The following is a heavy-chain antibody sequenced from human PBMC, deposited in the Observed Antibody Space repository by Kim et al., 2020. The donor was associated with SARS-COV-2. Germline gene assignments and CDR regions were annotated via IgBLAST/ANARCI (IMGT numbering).Heavy chain of an antibody. CDR1: GGSIRGSGSY. D-gene: IGHD6-19*01. Sequence: SETLSLTCTVSGGSIRGSGSYWGWIRQPPGKGLEWIGSIHYSGTTYYNPSLKSRVTISVVASRNQFSLDLSSVTAADTAVYYCAREREYSGWPKFDYRG. J-gene: IGHJ4*01. V-gene: IGHV4-39*07. CDR3: AREREYSGWPKFDY. CDR2: IHYSGTT.